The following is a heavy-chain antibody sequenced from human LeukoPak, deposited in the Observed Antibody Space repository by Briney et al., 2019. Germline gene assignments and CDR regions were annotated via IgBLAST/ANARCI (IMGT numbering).Heavy chain of an antibody. J-gene: IGHJ4*02. CDR2: IKSDGITI. D-gene: IGHD1-20*01. Sequence: GGSLRLSCAASGFTFSNYMMHWVRQAPGKGLVWVSRIKSDGITITYADSVKGRFTISRDNAKNTLYLQMNSLRAEDTAVYYCLRDLNWSLDQWGQGTLVTVYS. V-gene: IGHV3-74*01. CDR1: GFTFSNYM. CDR3: LRDLNWSLDQ.